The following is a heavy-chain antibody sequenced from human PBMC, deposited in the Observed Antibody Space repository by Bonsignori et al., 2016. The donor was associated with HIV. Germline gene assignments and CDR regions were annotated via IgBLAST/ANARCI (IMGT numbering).Heavy chain of an antibody. Sequence: VRQAPGKGLEWVAVISYDGSNKYYADSVKGRFNISRDNSKNTLYLQMNSLRPEDTAVYYCAKDSYGSGSSGRNYYYYYMDVWGKGTTVTVSS. D-gene: IGHD3-10*01. CDR2: ISYDGSNK. V-gene: IGHV3-30*18. CDR3: AKDSYGSGSSGRNYYYYYMDV. J-gene: IGHJ6*03.